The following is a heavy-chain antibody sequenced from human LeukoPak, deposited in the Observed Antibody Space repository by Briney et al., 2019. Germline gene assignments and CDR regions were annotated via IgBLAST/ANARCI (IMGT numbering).Heavy chain of an antibody. CDR2: INPNSGGT. CDR3: ASPYYYDSSGYSPGGY. D-gene: IGHD3-22*01. Sequence: RASVKVSCKASGYTFTGYYMHWVRQAPGQGLEWIGRINPNSGGTNYAQKFQGRVTMTRDTSISTAYMELSRLRSDDTAVYYCASPYYYDSSGYSPGGYWGQGTLVTVSS. CDR1: GYTFTGYY. J-gene: IGHJ4*02. V-gene: IGHV1-2*06.